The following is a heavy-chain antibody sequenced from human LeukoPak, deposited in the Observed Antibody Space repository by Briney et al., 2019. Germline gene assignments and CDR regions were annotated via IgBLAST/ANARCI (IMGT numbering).Heavy chain of an antibody. J-gene: IGHJ4*02. CDR1: GGSISSGGYS. V-gene: IGHV4-30-2*01. Sequence: SETLSLTGAVSGGSISSGGYSWSWIRQPPGKGLEWIGYIYHSGSTYYNPSLKSRVTISVDRSKNQFSLKLSSVTAADTAVYYCARALDDSSGYYFDYWGQGTLVTVSS. D-gene: IGHD3-22*01. CDR3: ARALDDSSGYYFDY. CDR2: IYHSGST.